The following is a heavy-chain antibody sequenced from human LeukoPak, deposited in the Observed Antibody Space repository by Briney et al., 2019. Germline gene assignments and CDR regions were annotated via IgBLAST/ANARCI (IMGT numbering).Heavy chain of an antibody. Sequence: PSETLSLTCAVYGGSFSGYYWSWIRQPPGKGLEWIGEINHSGSTNYNPSLKSRVNISVDTSKNQFSLKLSSVTAADTAVYYCARVFSNYYGSGSSYYYYYYMDVWGKGTTVTVSS. V-gene: IGHV4-34*01. CDR3: ARVFSNYYGSGSSYYYYYYMDV. CDR2: INHSGST. D-gene: IGHD3-10*01. J-gene: IGHJ6*03. CDR1: GGSFSGYY.